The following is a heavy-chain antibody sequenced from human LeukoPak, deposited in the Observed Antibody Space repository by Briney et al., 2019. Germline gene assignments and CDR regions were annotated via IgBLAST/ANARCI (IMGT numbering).Heavy chain of an antibody. CDR1: GFTFSSYG. V-gene: IGHV3-33*06. Sequence: PGGSLRLSCAASGFTFSSYGMHWVRQAPGKGLEWVAVIWYDGSNKYYADSVKGRFTISRDNSENTLYLQMNSLRAEDTAAYYCAKDPFGYWGQGTLVTVSS. CDR2: IWYDGSNK. CDR3: AKDPFGY. D-gene: IGHD3-10*01. J-gene: IGHJ4*02.